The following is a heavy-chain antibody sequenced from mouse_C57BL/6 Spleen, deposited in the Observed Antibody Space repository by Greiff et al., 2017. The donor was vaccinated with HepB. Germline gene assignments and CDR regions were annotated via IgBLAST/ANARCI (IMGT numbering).Heavy chain of an antibody. J-gene: IGHJ4*01. CDR3: ARTLYYGSSHGAMDY. CDR1: GFTFSDYY. Sequence: EVKLVESEGGLVQPGSSMKLSCTASGFTFSDYYMAWVRQVPEKGLEWVANINYDGSSTYYLDSLKSRFIISRDNAKNILYLQMSSLKSEDTATYYCARTLYYGSSHGAMDYWGQGTSVTVSS. D-gene: IGHD1-1*01. V-gene: IGHV5-16*01. CDR2: INYDGSST.